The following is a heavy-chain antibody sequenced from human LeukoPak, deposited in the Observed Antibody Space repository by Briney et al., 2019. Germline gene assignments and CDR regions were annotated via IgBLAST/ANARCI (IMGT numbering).Heavy chain of an antibody. V-gene: IGHV3-33*01. D-gene: IGHD2-8*01. J-gene: IGHJ3*02. CDR2: IWYDRSNK. CDR1: GFTFSSYG. Sequence: GGSLRLSCAASGFTFSSYGMHWVRQAPGKGLEWVAVIWYDRSNKYYADSVKGRFTISRDNSKNTLYLQMNSLRAEDTAVYYCARDRGDIVLMVYGDAFDIWGQGTMVTVSS. CDR3: ARDRGDIVLMVYGDAFDI.